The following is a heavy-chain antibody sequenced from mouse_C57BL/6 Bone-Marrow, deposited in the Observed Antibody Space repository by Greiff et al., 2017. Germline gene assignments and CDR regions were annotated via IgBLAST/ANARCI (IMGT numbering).Heavy chain of an antibody. CDR3: AIHAMDY. V-gene: IGHV1-7*01. CDR1: GYTFTSYW. J-gene: IGHJ4*01. Sequence: VQLVESGAELAKPGASVKLSCKASGYTFTSYWMHWVKQRPGQGLEWIGYINPSSGYTKYNQKFKDKATLTVDKSSSTVYMQLSSLTYEDSAVYYYAIHAMDYWGQGTSVTVSS. CDR2: INPSSGYT.